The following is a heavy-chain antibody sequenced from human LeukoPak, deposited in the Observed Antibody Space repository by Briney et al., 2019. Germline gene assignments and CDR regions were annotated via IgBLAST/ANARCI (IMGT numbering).Heavy chain of an antibody. CDR3: AKDRPSYYYGSGSVDY. CDR1: GFTVSSNY. V-gene: IGHV3-23*01. D-gene: IGHD3-10*01. J-gene: IGHJ4*02. CDR2: ISGSGGST. Sequence: GGSLRLSCAASGFTVSSNYMSWVRQAPGKGLEWVSAISGSGGSTYYADSVKGRFTISRDNSKNTLYLQMNSLRAEDTAVYYCAKDRPSYYYGSGSVDYWGQGTLVTVSS.